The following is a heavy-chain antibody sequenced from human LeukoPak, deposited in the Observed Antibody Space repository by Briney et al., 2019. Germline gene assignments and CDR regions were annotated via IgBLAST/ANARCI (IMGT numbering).Heavy chain of an antibody. CDR1: GFIFSNYD. D-gene: IGHD3-10*01. CDR2: ISSRGNT. V-gene: IGHV3-13*01. CDR3: ARAYGPGSSFAFPDY. J-gene: IGHJ4*02. Sequence: GGSLRLSCIASGFIFSNYDMHWVRHPTGKGVEWVAAISSRGNTNYTDSLKGRVFISGEDTQSGFYLQINRLGAEDGTVYFCARAYGPGSSFAFPDYWGQGTLVTVSS.